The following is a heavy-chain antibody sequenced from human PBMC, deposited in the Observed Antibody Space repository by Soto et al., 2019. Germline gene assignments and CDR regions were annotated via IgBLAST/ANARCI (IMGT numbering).Heavy chain of an antibody. Sequence: EVQLVESAGRLVQPGGSLRLSCAASRFTVSSNYMSWVRQAPGKGLEWVSVIYSGGSTYYADSVKGRFTISRDNSKNTLYLQINSLRAEDTSVYYCARAHDSSGYYAPYYFDYWGQGTLVTVSS. CDR2: IYSGGST. V-gene: IGHV3-66*01. D-gene: IGHD3-22*01. J-gene: IGHJ4*02. CDR1: RFTVSSNY. CDR3: ARAHDSSGYYAPYYFDY.